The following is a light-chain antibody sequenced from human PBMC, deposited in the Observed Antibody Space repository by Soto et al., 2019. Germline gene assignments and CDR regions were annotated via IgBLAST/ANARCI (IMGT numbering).Light chain of an antibody. CDR1: QSISSW. CDR3: QHYSTYSYT. CDR2: DAS. Sequence: DNQMTQSPSTLSAYVGDRVTITCRASQSISSWLAWYQQKPGKAPKLLIYDASSLESGVPSRFSGSGSGTEFTLTISCLQPDDFAIYYCQHYSTYSYTFGQGTKLEIK. J-gene: IGKJ2*01. V-gene: IGKV1-5*01.